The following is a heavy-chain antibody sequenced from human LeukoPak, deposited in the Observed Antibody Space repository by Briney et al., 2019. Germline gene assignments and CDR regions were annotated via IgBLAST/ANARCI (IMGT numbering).Heavy chain of an antibody. CDR2: IYYSGST. J-gene: IGHJ6*03. CDR1: GGSISSSSYY. CDR3: ARDLDYYYMDV. Sequence: PSETLSLTCTVSGGSISSSSYYWGWIRQPPGKGLEWIGSIYYSGSTYYNPSLKSRVTISVDTSKNQFSLKLSSVTAADTAVYYCARDLDYYYMDVWGKGTTVTVSS. V-gene: IGHV4-39*07.